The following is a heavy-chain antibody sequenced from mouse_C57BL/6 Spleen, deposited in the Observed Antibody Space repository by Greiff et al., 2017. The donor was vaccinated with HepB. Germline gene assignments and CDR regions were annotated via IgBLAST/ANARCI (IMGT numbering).Heavy chain of an antibody. Sequence: QVQLQQSGAELVRPGASVTLSCKASGYTFTDYEMHWVKQTPVHGLEWIGAIEPETGGTAYNQKFKGKAILTADKSSRTAYMELRSLTSEDSAVYYCTTEYGYDGDYWGQGTTLTVSS. V-gene: IGHV1-15*01. D-gene: IGHD2-2*01. CDR2: IEPETGGT. CDR1: GYTFTDYE. J-gene: IGHJ2*01. CDR3: TTEYGYDGDY.